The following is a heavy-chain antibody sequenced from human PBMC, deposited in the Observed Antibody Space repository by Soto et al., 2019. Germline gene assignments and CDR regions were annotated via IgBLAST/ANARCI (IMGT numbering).Heavy chain of an antibody. Sequence: GASVKVSCKVSGYTLTELSMHWVRQAPGKGLEWMGGFDPEDGETIYAQKFQGRVTMTEDTSTDTAYMELSSLRSEDTAVYYCATDQQYYYGSGSYYIDWGQGTLVTVSS. D-gene: IGHD3-10*01. CDR3: ATDQQYYYGSGSYYID. V-gene: IGHV1-24*01. CDR1: GYTLTELS. J-gene: IGHJ4*02. CDR2: FDPEDGET.